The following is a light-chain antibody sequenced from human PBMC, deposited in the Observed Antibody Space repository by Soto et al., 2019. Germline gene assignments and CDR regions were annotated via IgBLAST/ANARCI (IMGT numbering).Light chain of an antibody. J-gene: IGLJ2*01. V-gene: IGLV3-1*01. Sequence: SYELTQTPSVSVSPGQTASISCSGDNLGDRYVCWYQQKPGQSPVLVIYQDTKRPSGIPERFSGSNSGNTATLTISGTQPMDEADYYCQAWDSSSFGGGTKLTVL. CDR1: NLGDRY. CDR3: QAWDSSS. CDR2: QDT.